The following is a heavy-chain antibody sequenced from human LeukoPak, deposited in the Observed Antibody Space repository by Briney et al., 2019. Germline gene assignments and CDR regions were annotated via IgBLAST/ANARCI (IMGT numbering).Heavy chain of an antibody. Sequence: GESLKISCKGSGYNFTSYWIGWVRPMPGKGLEWMGIIYPGDSDTRYSPSFQGQVTISADKSISTAYLQWSSLKASDTAMYYCARHPYSSGWSNYFDYWGQGTLVTVSS. CDR2: IYPGDSDT. V-gene: IGHV5-51*01. CDR1: GYNFTSYW. D-gene: IGHD6-19*01. CDR3: ARHPYSSGWSNYFDY. J-gene: IGHJ4*02.